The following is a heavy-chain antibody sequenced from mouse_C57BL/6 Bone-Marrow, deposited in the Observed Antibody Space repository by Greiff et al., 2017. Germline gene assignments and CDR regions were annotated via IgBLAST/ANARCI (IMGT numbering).Heavy chain of an antibody. CDR2: IDPSDSYT. Sequence: QVQLKQPGAELVMPGASVKLSCKASGYTFTSYWMHWVKQRPGQGLEWIGEIDPSDSYTNYNQKFKGKSTLTVDKSSSTAYMQLSSLTSEDSAVYYCARDGIDWYFDVWGTGTTVTVSS. D-gene: IGHD2-1*01. J-gene: IGHJ1*03. V-gene: IGHV1-69*01. CDR1: GYTFTSYW. CDR3: ARDGIDWYFDV.